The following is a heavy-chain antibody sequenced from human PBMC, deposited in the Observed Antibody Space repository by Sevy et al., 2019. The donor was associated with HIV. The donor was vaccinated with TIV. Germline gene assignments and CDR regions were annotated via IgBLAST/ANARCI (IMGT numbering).Heavy chain of an antibody. CDR2: INPGNGNT. V-gene: IGHV1-3*01. D-gene: IGHD2-21*02. J-gene: IGHJ4*02. CDR3: XXXXXXXAIFDY. Sequence: ASVKVSCKASGYTFTSYAIHWVRQAPGQRLEWMGWINPGNGNTKYSQKFQGRVTITRDTSASTTYMELSSLRSEDTXXXXXXXXXXXXAIFDYWGRGTLVTVSS. CDR1: GYTFTSYA.